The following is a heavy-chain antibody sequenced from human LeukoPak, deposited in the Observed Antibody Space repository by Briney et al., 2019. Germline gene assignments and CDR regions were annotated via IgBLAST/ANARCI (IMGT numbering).Heavy chain of an antibody. V-gene: IGHV3-74*01. CDR1: GFTFSSYW. Sequence: PGGSLRLSCADSGFTFSSYWMHWVRQAPGKGLVWVSRINSDGSITTYADSVKGRFTISRDNAKSTLYLQMNSLRAEDTAVYYCAGGISATGGGWGQGTMVTVSS. J-gene: IGHJ3*01. CDR3: AGGISATGGG. CDR2: INSDGSIT. D-gene: IGHD6-13*01.